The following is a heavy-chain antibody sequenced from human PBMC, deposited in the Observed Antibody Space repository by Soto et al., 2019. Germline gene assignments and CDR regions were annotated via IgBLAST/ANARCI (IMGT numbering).Heavy chain of an antibody. D-gene: IGHD6-13*01. V-gene: IGHV4-31*03. CDR3: ARGYRQSGYSSSWVFDY. Sequence: QVQLRESGPGLVKTSQTLSLTCTVSSGSINSGGYYWNWIRQHPGKRLEWIGYMYYSGSTYYNPFLRSRVIIAADTSENHFSLKLISVTAADTAVYFCARGYRQSGYSSSWVFDYWGQGTLVNVSS. CDR2: MYYSGST. CDR1: SGSINSGGYY. J-gene: IGHJ4*02.